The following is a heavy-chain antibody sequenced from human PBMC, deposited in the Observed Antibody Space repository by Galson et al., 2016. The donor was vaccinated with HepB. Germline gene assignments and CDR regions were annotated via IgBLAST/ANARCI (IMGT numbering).Heavy chain of an antibody. CDR1: GFSFGVYY. Sequence: SLRLSCAASGFSFGVYYMAWIRQAPGKGLEWVSSISGGSTYTHYADSVKGRFTIYRDDAMNSLFLQVNGLRAEDTAVYYCARENWGTFDWWGQGTPVTVSS. V-gene: IGHV3-11*06. CDR3: ARENWGTFDW. J-gene: IGHJ4*02. CDR2: ISGGSTYT. D-gene: IGHD3-16*01.